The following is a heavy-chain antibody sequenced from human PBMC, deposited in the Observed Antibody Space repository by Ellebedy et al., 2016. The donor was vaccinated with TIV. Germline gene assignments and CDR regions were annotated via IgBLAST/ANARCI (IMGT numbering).Heavy chain of an antibody. D-gene: IGHD3-10*01. J-gene: IGHJ6*02. Sequence: GESLKISCEGSGYMFSTYWIAWVRQMPGKGLEWMGISYPGDSDTTYSPSFRGQVTMSVEKSINTVYLQWNSLKASDTAMYYCARRMGRGVKGKFPLDVWGQGTTVIVSS. CDR2: SYPGDSDT. CDR1: GYMFSTYW. V-gene: IGHV5-51*01. CDR3: ARRMGRGVKGKFPLDV.